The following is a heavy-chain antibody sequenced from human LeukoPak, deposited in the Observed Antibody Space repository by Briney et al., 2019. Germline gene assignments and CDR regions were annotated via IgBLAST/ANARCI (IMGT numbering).Heavy chain of an antibody. V-gene: IGHV3-9*01. CDR3: AKDISFGSGYDSRYYYYYYGMDV. CDR2: ISWNSGSI. D-gene: IGHD5-12*01. J-gene: IGHJ6*02. Sequence: GGSLRLSCAASGFTFSSYAMSWVRQAPGKGLEWVSGISWNSGSIGYADSVKGRLTISRDNAKNSLYLQMNSLRAEDTALYYCAKDISFGSGYDSRYYYYYYGMDVRGQGTTVTVSS. CDR1: GFTFSSYA.